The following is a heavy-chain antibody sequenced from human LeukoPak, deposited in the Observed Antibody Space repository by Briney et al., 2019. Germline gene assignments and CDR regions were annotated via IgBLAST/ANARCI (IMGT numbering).Heavy chain of an antibody. CDR1: GFIFSSYA. D-gene: IGHD1-26*01. CDR3: ARGVGATNHFDY. CDR2: ISYDGSNK. Sequence: GRSLRLSCAASGFIFSSYAMHWVRQAPGKGLEWVAVISYDGSNKYYADSVKGRFTISRDNSKNTLHLQMNSLRAEDTAVYYCARGVGATNHFDYWGQGTLVTVSS. J-gene: IGHJ4*02. V-gene: IGHV3-30-3*01.